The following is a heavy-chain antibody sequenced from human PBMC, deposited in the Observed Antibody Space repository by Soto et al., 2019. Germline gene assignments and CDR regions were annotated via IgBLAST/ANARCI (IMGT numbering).Heavy chain of an antibody. CDR2: IYYSGST. V-gene: IGHV4-39*07. J-gene: IGHJ5*02. D-gene: IGHD6-25*01. Sequence: SETLSLTCTVSGGSISSSSFHWGWIRQPPGKGLEWIGSIYYSGSTYYNPSLKSRVTISVDTSKNQFSLKLSSVTAADTAVYYCARDQLSSGLYVWFDPWGQGTLVTVSS. CDR1: GGSISSSSFH. CDR3: ARDQLSSGLYVWFDP.